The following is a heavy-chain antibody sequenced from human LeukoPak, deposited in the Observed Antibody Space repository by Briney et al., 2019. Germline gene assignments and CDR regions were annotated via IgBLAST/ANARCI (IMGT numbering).Heavy chain of an antibody. D-gene: IGHD6-19*01. CDR2: IYPGDSDT. CDR1: GYSFTSYW. Sequence: RGESLKISCKGSGYSFTSYWIGWVRQIPGKGLEWMGIIYPGDSDTRYSPSFQGQVTISADKSISTAYLQWSSLKASDTAMYYCARHESSGWYYFDYWGQGTLVTVSS. V-gene: IGHV5-51*01. CDR3: ARHESSGWYYFDY. J-gene: IGHJ4*02.